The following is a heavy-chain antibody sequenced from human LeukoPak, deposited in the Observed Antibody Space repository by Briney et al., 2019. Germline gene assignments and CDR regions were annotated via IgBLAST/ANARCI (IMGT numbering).Heavy chain of an antibody. CDR3: ARSSGWYWQGPVRLDFDY. CDR2: INHSGST. V-gene: IGHV4-34*01. CDR1: GESFSGYY. J-gene: IGHJ4*02. Sequence: PSETLSLTCAVYGESFSGYYWSWIRQSPGKGLEWLGDINHSGSTNYNPSLKSRVTISVDTSKNQFSLKVSSVTAADTALYYCARSSGWYWQGPVRLDFDYWGQGTLVTVSS. D-gene: IGHD6-19*01.